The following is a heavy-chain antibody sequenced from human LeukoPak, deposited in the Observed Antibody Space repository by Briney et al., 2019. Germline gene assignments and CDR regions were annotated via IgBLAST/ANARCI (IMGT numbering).Heavy chain of an antibody. CDR1: GFTFSSYA. Sequence: PGASLRLSCAASGFTFSSYAMSWVRQAPGKGLEWVSAISGSGGSTYYADSVKGRFTISRDNSKNTLYLQMNSLRAEDTAVYYCARAPRWYSFGDYWGQGTLVTVSS. D-gene: IGHD6-13*01. CDR2: ISGSGGST. V-gene: IGHV3-23*01. J-gene: IGHJ4*02. CDR3: ARAPRWYSFGDY.